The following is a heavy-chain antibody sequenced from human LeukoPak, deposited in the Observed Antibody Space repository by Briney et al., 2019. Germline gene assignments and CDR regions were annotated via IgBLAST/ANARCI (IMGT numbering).Heavy chain of an antibody. J-gene: IGHJ4*02. CDR3: VARGGASVFYYFDF. Sequence: GGSLGLSCTASGFTFNTYAMTWVRQAPGKGPEWASSISGNGKTTYYSDSVRGRFTISRDNSRNTLYLQMNSRRADDTAVYYCVARGGASVFYYFDFWGQGTLVTVSS. V-gene: IGHV3-23*01. CDR1: GFTFNTYA. CDR2: ISGNGKTT. D-gene: IGHD3-10*01.